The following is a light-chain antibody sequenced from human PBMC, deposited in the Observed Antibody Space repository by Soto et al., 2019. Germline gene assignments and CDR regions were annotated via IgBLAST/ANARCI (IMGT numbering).Light chain of an antibody. CDR2: EVS. V-gene: IGLV2-14*01. J-gene: IGLJ3*02. Sequence: QSALTQPASVSGSPGQSITISCSGISRDIGDYNYVSWYQQHPGKAPKLMIYEVSNRPSGVSNRFSGSKSGNTASLTISGLQAEDEADYYCSSYTSRSIPWVFGGGTKVTVL. CDR1: SRDIGDYNY. CDR3: SSYTSRSIPWV.